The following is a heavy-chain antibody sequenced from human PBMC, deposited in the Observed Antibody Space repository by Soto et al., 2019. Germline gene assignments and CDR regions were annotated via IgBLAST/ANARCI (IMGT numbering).Heavy chain of an antibody. Sequence: QVQLVQSGAEVKKPGSSVKVSCKASGGTFSSYAISWVRQAPGQGLEWMGGIIPIFGTANYAQKFRGRVTITADEATSTAYMELSSLRSEDTAVYYCARGTRDGYNPYYFDYWGQGTLVTVSS. D-gene: IGHD5-12*01. V-gene: IGHV1-69*12. CDR3: ARGTRDGYNPYYFDY. CDR2: IIPIFGTA. CDR1: GGTFSSYA. J-gene: IGHJ4*02.